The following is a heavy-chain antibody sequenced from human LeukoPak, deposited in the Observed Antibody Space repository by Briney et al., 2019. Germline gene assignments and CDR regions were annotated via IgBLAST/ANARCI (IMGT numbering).Heavy chain of an antibody. V-gene: IGHV4-39*01. CDR3: ARFESSSSSAVYYFDC. CDR2: IYYSGSA. CDR1: GGSISSSTYY. J-gene: IGHJ4*02. D-gene: IGHD6-6*01. Sequence: SETLSLTCTVSGGSISSSTYYWGWIRQPPGTGLEWIGNIYYSGSASYNPSLKSRVTISVDTSKNQFSLKLGSVTAADTAVYYCARFESSSSSAVYYFDCWGQGTLVTVSS.